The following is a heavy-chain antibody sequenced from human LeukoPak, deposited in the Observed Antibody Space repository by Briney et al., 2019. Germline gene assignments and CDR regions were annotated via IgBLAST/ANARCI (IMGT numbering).Heavy chain of an antibody. CDR2: IYSGGST. CDR1: GLTFSSYE. Sequence: GGSLRLSCAASGLTFSSYEMNWVRQAPGKGLEWVSVIYSGGSTYYADSVKGRFTISRDNFKNTLYLQMNSLRAEDTAVYYCATGDSSGYLSYYYYMDVWGKGTTVTVSS. J-gene: IGHJ6*03. D-gene: IGHD3-22*01. V-gene: IGHV3-66*02. CDR3: ATGDSSGYLSYYYYMDV.